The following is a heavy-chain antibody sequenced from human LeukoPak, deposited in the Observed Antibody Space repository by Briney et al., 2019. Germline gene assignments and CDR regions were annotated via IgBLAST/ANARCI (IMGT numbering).Heavy chain of an antibody. Sequence: GGSLRLSCVASGFTFGNYDMDWVRQAPGKGLEWVAAISSDGSNKYYGDSVKGRFTISRDNSKNTLYLQMNSLRAEDTAVYYCAKESGRGSTRRPLGQGTLVTVSS. V-gene: IGHV3-30*18. CDR3: AKESGRGSTRRP. CDR1: GFTFGNYD. J-gene: IGHJ5*02. CDR2: ISSDGSNK. D-gene: IGHD2-15*01.